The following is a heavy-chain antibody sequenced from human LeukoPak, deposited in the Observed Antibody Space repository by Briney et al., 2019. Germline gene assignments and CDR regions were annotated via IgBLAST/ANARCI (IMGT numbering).Heavy chain of an antibody. V-gene: IGHV4-39*01. CDR2: IYYSGST. CDR3: ARTRIMITFGGVIVPYYFDY. J-gene: IGHJ4*02. D-gene: IGHD3-16*02. CDR1: GGSISSSSYY. Sequence: PSETLSLTCTVSGGSISSSSYYWGWIRQPPGKGLEWIGSIYYSGSTYYNPSLKSRVTISVDTSKNQFSLKLSSVTAADTAVYYCARTRIMITFGGVIVPYYFDYWGQGTLVTVSS.